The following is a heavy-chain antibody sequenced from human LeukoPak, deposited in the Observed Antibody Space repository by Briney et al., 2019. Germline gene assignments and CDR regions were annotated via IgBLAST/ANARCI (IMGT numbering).Heavy chain of an antibody. D-gene: IGHD3-16*01. Sequence: GRSLRLSCAASGFTFSSYAMHWVRQAPGKGLEWVAVISYDGSNKYYADSVKGRFTISRDNSKNTLYLQMNSLRAEDTAVYYCAKDPTTLYDYVWGSYSYFDYWGQGTLVTVSS. CDR2: ISYDGSNK. J-gene: IGHJ4*02. CDR3: AKDPTTLYDYVWGSYSYFDY. V-gene: IGHV3-30-3*02. CDR1: GFTFSSYA.